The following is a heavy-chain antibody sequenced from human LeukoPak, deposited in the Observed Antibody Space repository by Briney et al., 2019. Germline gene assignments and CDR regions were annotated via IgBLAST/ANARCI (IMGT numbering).Heavy chain of an antibody. V-gene: IGHV3-23*01. CDR2: ISGSGGST. CDR1: GFTFSHYA. Sequence: PGGSLRLSCAASGFTFSHYAMSWARQAPGKGLEWVSAISGSGGSTYYADSVKGRFTISRDNSKNTLYLQMNSLRAEDTAVYYCTKGTIWLPFDYWGQGTLVTVSS. D-gene: IGHD5-18*01. J-gene: IGHJ4*02. CDR3: TKGTIWLPFDY.